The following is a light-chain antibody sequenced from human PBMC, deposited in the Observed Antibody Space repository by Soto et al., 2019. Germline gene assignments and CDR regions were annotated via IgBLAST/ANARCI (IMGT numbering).Light chain of an antibody. CDR2: DAS. Sequence: DIQMTQSPSTLSASVGDRVTITCRASQSISNWLAWYQQKPGKAPKLLIYDASNLESGVPSRFSGSGSGTEFTLTITRLQPDDFATYYCQQYNSYLYTFGQGTKLEIK. CDR1: QSISNW. CDR3: QQYNSYLYT. J-gene: IGKJ2*01. V-gene: IGKV1-5*01.